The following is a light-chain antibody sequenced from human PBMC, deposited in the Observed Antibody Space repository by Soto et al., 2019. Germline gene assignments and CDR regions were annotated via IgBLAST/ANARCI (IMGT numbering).Light chain of an antibody. V-gene: IGLV2-14*01. CDR3: RSYTSSSTPYV. J-gene: IGLJ1*01. Sequence: QSALTQPASVSGSPGQSITISCTGTSSDVGGYNYVSWYQQHPVKAPKLMIYDGTNRPSGVSDRFSGSKSGNTASLTISGLQAEDEADYYCRSYTSSSTPYVFGTGTKVTVL. CDR2: DGT. CDR1: SSDVGGYNY.